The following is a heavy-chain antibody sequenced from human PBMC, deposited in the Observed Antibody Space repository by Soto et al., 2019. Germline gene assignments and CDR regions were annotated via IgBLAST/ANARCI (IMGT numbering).Heavy chain of an antibody. CDR2: MYYGGTT. CDR1: GLTVSSDH. CDR3: AREAAAFDL. Sequence: EMQLVETGGGLIQPGGSLRLSCAASGLTVSSDHMSWVRQAPGKGLECISVMYYGGTTYYADSVQGRFTISRDSSTNTLYLQMTDLRADDTAVYYCAREAAAFDLLGQGTMVTVSS. V-gene: IGHV3-53*02. J-gene: IGHJ3*01.